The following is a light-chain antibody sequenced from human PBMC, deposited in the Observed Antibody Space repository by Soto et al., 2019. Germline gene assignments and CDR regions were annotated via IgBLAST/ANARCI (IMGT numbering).Light chain of an antibody. CDR3: SSYTTSRTLV. CDR1: SSDVGGYNY. Sequence: QSALTQPASVSGSHGQSITISCTGTSSDVGGYNYVSWYQQHPGKAPKLMIFEVSNRPSGVSKCFSGSKSGNTASLTISGLQAEDEADYYCSSYTTSRTLVFGPGTNLTVL. V-gene: IGLV2-14*01. CDR2: EVS. J-gene: IGLJ1*01.